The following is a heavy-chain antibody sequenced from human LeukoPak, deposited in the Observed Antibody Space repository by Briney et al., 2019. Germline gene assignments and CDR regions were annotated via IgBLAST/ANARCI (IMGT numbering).Heavy chain of an antibody. D-gene: IGHD1-26*01. CDR1: GFTFSNYA. V-gene: IGHV3-7*01. CDR2: IKQDGSEK. Sequence: GGSLRLSCAASGFTFSNYAMNWVRQPPGKGLEWVANIKQDGSEKYYVDSVKGRFTISRDNAKNSLYLQMNSLRAEDTAVYYCARVRHIVGATDFDYWGQGTLVTVSS. CDR3: ARVRHIVGATDFDY. J-gene: IGHJ4*02.